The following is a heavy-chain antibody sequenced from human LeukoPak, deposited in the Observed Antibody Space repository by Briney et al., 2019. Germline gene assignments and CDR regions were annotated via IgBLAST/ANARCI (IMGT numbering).Heavy chain of an antibody. V-gene: IGHV2-70*11. CDR2: IDWDEDK. J-gene: IGHJ4*02. D-gene: IGHD1-26*01. Sequence: ESGPALVKPTRTLTLTCTFSGFSLNSSGMCVGWIRQPPGKALEWLARIDWDEDKHYRTSLKTRLTISKDTSKNQVVLTMTNMDPVDTATYYCARMSIVGPTKSFDYWGQGTLVTVSS. CDR3: ARMSIVGPTKSFDY. CDR1: GFSLNSSGMC.